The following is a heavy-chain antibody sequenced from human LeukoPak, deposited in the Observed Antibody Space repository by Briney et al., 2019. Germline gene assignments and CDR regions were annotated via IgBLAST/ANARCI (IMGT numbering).Heavy chain of an antibody. CDR1: GGSISSSSYY. V-gene: IGHV4-39*01. D-gene: IGHD3-22*01. J-gene: IGHJ5*02. Sequence: SETLSLTCTVSGGSISSSSYYWGWLRQPPGKGLEWIGSIYYSGSTYYNPSLKSRVTISVDTSKHQFSLKLSSVTAAATAVYHCARKGYDSSGKWFDPWGQGTLVTVSS. CDR2: IYYSGST. CDR3: ARKGYDSSGKWFDP.